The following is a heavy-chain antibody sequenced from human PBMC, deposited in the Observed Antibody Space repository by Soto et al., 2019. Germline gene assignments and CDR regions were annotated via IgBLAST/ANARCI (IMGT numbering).Heavy chain of an antibody. D-gene: IGHD7-27*01. Sequence: EVQLVESGGGLAKPGGSLRLSCAASGFSFSDAWMNWVRQAPGKGLEWVGRIKWTDQNGAVDYAAPVKGRFSISRDDSKSTLYLQMNRLTREDTAVYYCTRGGPLGNYVDYGGQGTLVTVSS. J-gene: IGHJ4*02. CDR2: IKWTDQNGAV. V-gene: IGHV3-15*07. CDR1: GFSFSDAW. CDR3: TRGGPLGNYVDY.